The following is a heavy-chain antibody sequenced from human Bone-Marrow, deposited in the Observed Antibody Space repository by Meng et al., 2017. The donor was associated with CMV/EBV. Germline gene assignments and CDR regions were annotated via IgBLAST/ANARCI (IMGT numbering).Heavy chain of an antibody. CDR2: IIPILGIA. V-gene: IGHV1-69*02. CDR1: GGTFSSYT. J-gene: IGHJ6*02. Sequence: SVKVSCKASGGTFSSYTISWVRQAPGQGLEWMGRIIPILGIANYAQKFQGRVTITADKSTSTAYMELSSLRSEDTAVYYCAKAAISGVVIIRTFGMDVWGQGTTVTVSS. D-gene: IGHD3-3*01. CDR3: AKAAISGVVIIRTFGMDV.